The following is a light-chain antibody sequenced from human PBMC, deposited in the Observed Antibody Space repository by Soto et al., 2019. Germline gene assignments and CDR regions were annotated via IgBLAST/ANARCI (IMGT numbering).Light chain of an antibody. CDR3: KHYNSYSEA. Sequence: DIQMTQSPSTLSGSVGDRVTITCRASQTISSWLAWYQQKPGKAPKLLIYKAYTLKSGVPSRFSGSGSGTEFTLTISSLQPDDFATYYCKHYNSYSEAVGQGTKVDIK. J-gene: IGKJ1*01. V-gene: IGKV1-5*03. CDR2: KAY. CDR1: QTISSW.